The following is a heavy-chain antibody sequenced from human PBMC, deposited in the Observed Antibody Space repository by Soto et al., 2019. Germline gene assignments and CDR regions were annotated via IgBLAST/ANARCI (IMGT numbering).Heavy chain of an antibody. CDR2: IIPIFGTA. D-gene: IGHD2-15*01. J-gene: IGHJ6*02. Sequence: QVQLVQSGAEVKKPGSSVKVSCKASGGTFSSYAISWVRQAPGQGLEWMGGIIPIFGTANYAQKFQGRVTITADKSTSTAYMELSSLRSEDTAVYYCARAWCRGDGGSCHYYYYYGMDVWGQGTTVTVSS. V-gene: IGHV1-69*06. CDR3: ARAWCRGDGGSCHYYYYYGMDV. CDR1: GGTFSSYA.